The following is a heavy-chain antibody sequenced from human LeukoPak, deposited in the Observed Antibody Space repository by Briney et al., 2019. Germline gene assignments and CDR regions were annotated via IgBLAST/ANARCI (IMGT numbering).Heavy chain of an antibody. CDR3: ARDGPRLHPTSGDFEGCDY. CDR2: ISAYNGNT. D-gene: IGHD6-25*01. CDR1: GYTFTNYG. V-gene: IGHV1-18*01. Sequence: ASVKVSCKASGYTFTNYGISWVRQAPGQGLEWMGWISAYNGNTNYAQKLQGRVTMTTDTSTSTAYMELRSLRSDDTAVYYCARDGPRLHPTSGDFEGCDYWGQGTLVTVSS. J-gene: IGHJ4*02.